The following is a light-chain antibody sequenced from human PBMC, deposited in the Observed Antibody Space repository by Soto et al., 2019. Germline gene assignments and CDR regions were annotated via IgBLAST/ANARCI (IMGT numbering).Light chain of an antibody. CDR2: DVS. CDR1: SSDVGSYNS. CDR3: CSYAGSYIYV. J-gene: IGLJ1*01. Sequence: QSVLTQPRSVSGSPGQSVTISCTGTSSDVGSYNSVSWYQQHPGKAPKLMIYDVSKRPSGVPDRFSGSKSDNTASLTISGLQAEDEADYYCCSYAGSYIYVFGTGTKVTVL. V-gene: IGLV2-11*01.